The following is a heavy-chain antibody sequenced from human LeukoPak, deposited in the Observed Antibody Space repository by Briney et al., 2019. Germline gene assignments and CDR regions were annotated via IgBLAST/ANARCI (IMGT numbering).Heavy chain of an antibody. CDR2: ISGSDGST. V-gene: IGHV3-23*01. CDR1: GFAFSSYA. CDR3: AKPRGEEWLVGLYEAFDI. Sequence: GGSLRLSCAASGFAFSSYAMSWVRQAPGKGLEWVSVISGSDGSTYYADSVKGRFTISRDNSKNTLYLQMNSLRAEDTAVFYCAKPRGEEWLVGLYEAFDIWGQGTMVTVSS. J-gene: IGHJ3*02. D-gene: IGHD6-19*01.